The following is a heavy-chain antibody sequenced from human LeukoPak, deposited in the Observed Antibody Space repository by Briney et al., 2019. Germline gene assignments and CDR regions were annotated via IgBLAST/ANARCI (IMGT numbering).Heavy chain of an antibody. V-gene: IGHV4-61*02. D-gene: IGHD3-3*01. CDR3: ARAARITIFGVVIKPYYMDV. CDR1: VGSISSGTHY. Sequence: SETLSLTCNVSVGSISSGTHYWTWIRQPVGKGLEWLGRVFTSGSPTYNSSLKSRLTISMDTSKNQFSLKLSSVTAADTAVYYCARAARITIFGVVIKPYYMDVWGKGTTVTVSS. CDR2: VFTSGSP. J-gene: IGHJ6*03.